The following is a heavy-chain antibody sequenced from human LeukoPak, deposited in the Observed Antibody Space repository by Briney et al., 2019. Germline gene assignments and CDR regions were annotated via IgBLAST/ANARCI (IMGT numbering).Heavy chain of an antibody. CDR3: ARDGFGYCTNGVCYAFDY. Sequence: GGSLRLSCAASGFTFSSYSMNWVRQAPGKGLEWVSSISSSSSYIYYADSVKGRFTISRDNAKNSLYLQMNGLRAEDTAVYYCARDGFGYCTNGVCYAFDYWGQGTLVTVSS. CDR1: GFTFSSYS. J-gene: IGHJ4*02. CDR2: ISSSSSYI. D-gene: IGHD2-8*01. V-gene: IGHV3-21*01.